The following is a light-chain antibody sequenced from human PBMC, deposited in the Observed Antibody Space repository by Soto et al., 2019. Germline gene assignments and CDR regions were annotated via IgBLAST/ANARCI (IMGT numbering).Light chain of an antibody. CDR2: GAS. CDR3: QQYNNWPPWT. J-gene: IGKJ3*01. Sequence: EIVMTQSPATLSVSPGERATLSCRASQSVSSNLDWYQQKPGQAPRLLIYGASTRATGIPARFSGSGSGTEFTLTISSLQSEDFALYYCQQYNNWPPWTFGPGTKVDLK. CDR1: QSVSSN. V-gene: IGKV3-15*01.